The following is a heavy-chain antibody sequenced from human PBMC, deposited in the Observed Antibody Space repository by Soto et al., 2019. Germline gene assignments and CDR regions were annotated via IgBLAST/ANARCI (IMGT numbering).Heavy chain of an antibody. CDR3: AHKGIFRFSDYFDY. V-gene: IGHV2-5*02. J-gene: IGHJ4*02. D-gene: IGHD3-3*01. CDR2: IYWDGDK. Sequence: SGPTLVNPTQTLTLTCTFSGFSLSTSGAGVGWIRQPPGKALECLALIYWDGDKRYSPSLKSRGTITKDTSKNQVVLSMTNMDPVDTATYYCAHKGIFRFSDYFDYWGQGILVTVSS. CDR1: GFSLSTSGAG.